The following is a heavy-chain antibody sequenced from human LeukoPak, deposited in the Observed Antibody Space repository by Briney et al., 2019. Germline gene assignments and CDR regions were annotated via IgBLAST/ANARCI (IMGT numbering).Heavy chain of an antibody. CDR3: ARAYCTSSSCYIDY. Sequence: SQTLSLTCDISGDSVSSNSAAWNWLRQSPSRGLEWLGRTYTRSKWYNDYAESVKSRITIDPDTSKNQFSLQLNSVTPEDTAVYYCARAYCTSSSCYIDYWGQGTLVNVSS. D-gene: IGHD2-2*02. V-gene: IGHV6-1*01. CDR2: TYTRSKWYN. J-gene: IGHJ4*01. CDR1: GDSVSSNSAA.